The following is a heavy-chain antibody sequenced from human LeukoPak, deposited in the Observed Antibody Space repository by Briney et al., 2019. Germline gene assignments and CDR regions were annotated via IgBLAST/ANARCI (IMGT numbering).Heavy chain of an antibody. CDR3: ASVRSYYYFDY. J-gene: IGHJ4*02. CDR2: ISRSSSTT. D-gene: IGHD1-26*01. CDR1: GFIFINYS. Sequence: PGGSLTLSCAASGFIFINYSMNWVRQAPGKGLEWVSYISRSSSTTYYADSVTGRFTISRDNAKNSLYLQMTSLRDEDTAVYYCASVRSYYYFDYWGQGTLVTVSA. V-gene: IGHV3-48*02.